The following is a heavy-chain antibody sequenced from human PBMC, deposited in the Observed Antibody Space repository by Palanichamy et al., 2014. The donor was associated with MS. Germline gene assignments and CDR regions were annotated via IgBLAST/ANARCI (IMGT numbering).Heavy chain of an antibody. J-gene: IGHJ4*02. CDR1: GFSVSSNY. CDR2: INYDGET. CDR3: ASGYYGSGGYCLDY. Sequence: EVQLAESGGGLVQPGGSLRLSCTAFGFSVSSNYMTWVRQAPGKGLEWVSFINYDGETYYAGSVKGRFTIPRDNSKSTVYLQMNNLRAEDAAVYFCASGYYGSGGYCLDYWGQGTLVTVTS. V-gene: IGHV3-66*01. D-gene: IGHD3-22*01.